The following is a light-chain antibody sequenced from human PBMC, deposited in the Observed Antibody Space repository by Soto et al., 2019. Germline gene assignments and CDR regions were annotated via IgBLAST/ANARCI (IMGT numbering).Light chain of an antibody. CDR2: AAS. J-gene: IGKJ5*01. CDR3: QQYYSYPRT. Sequence: AIRMTQSPSSLSAPTGDRVTITCRASQGISSYLAWYQQKPGKAPKLLIYAASTLQSGVPSRFSGSGSGTDFTLTISCLQSEDFATYYCQQYYSYPRTFGQGTRLEIK. CDR1: QGISSY. V-gene: IGKV1-8*01.